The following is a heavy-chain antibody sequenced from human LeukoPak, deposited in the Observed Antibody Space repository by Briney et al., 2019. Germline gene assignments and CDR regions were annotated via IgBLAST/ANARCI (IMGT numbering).Heavy chain of an antibody. V-gene: IGHV1-2*02. CDR1: GYTFTGYY. D-gene: IGHD2-2*02. J-gene: IGHJ3*02. CDR3: ARDLYCSSTSCYRAFDI. Sequence: ASVKVSCKASGYTFTGYYMHWVRQAPGQGLEWMGWINPNSGGTNYAQKFQGRVTMTRDTSISTAYMELSRLRSDDTAVYYCARDLYCSSTSCYRAFDIWGQGTMVSVCS. CDR2: INPNSGGT.